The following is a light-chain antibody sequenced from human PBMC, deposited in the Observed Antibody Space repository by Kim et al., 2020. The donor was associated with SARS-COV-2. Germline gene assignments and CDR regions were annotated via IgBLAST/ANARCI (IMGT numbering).Light chain of an antibody. J-gene: IGLJ1*01. CDR2: QDN. V-gene: IGLV3-1*01. CDR1: RLGNKY. CDR3: QAWDSNTGV. Sequence: SYELTQPPSVSVSPGQTATITCSGDRLGNKYASWYQHKPGQSPLLVIYQDNERPSGVPGRFSGSNSGNTATLTISETQPMDDADYYCQAWDSNTGVFGPGTQLTVL.